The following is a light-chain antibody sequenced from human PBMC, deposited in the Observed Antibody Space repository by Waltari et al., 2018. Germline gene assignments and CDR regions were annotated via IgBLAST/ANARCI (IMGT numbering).Light chain of an antibody. CDR3: QQLNSYPLT. V-gene: IGKV1-9*01. CDR1: QGISHY. J-gene: IGKJ4*01. Sequence: DIQLTQSPSFLSASVRDRVTITCRASQGISHYLAWYQQKPGKAPKPLIYSASTLQSGVPSRFSGSGSGTEFSLTISSLQPEDFATDYCQQLNSYPLTFGGGTKVEIK. CDR2: SAS.